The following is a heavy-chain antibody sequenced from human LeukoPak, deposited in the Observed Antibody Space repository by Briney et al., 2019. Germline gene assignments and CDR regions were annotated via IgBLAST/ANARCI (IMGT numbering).Heavy chain of an antibody. CDR2: IYTSGST. J-gene: IGHJ3*02. CDR1: GGSISSSSDY. CDR3: AKQYSGGWSDAFDI. V-gene: IGHV4-39*07. Sequence: SETLSLTCTVSGGSISSSSDYWGWIRQAPGKGLEWIGRIYTSGSTNYNPSLKSRVTMSGDTSKNQFSLKLSSVTAADTAVYYCAKQYSGGWSDAFDIWGQGTMVTVSS. D-gene: IGHD6-19*01.